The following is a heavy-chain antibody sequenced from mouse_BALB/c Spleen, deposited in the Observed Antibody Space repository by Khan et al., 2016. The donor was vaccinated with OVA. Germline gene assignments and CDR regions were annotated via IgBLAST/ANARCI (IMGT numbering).Heavy chain of an antibody. Sequence: QVQLKESGPGRGAPAQSLSITCTGSGVSVTGEGVNWVRQPPGKGLEWLGMIWGDGSTDYNSALTSRLSISKDNSKSQVFLKMNSLQTDDTARYYCARAYYGNYREAMDYWGQGTSVTVSS. J-gene: IGHJ4*01. CDR2: IWGDGST. D-gene: IGHD2-10*01. CDR3: ARAYYGNYREAMDY. V-gene: IGHV2-6-7*01. CDR1: GVSVTGEG.